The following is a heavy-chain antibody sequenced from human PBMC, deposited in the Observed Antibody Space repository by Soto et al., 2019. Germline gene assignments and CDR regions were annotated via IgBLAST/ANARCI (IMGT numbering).Heavy chain of an antibody. D-gene: IGHD2-2*01. Sequence: PSETLSLTCTVSGGPISNYYWSWIRQPPGKGLEWIGYIYYSGSTKYNPSLKSRVTISEDTSKNQFSLKLRSVTAADTAVYYCARATMPYYYYVMDVWGQGTTVTVSS. CDR1: GGPISNYY. J-gene: IGHJ6*02. CDR3: ARATMPYYYYVMDV. CDR2: IYYSGST. V-gene: IGHV4-59*01.